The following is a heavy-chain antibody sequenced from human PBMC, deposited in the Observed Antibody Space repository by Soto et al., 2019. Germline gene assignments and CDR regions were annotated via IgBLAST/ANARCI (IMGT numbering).Heavy chain of an antibody. CDR2: IYYSGST. Sequence: SQTLSLTCTVSGGSISSSSYYWGWIRQPPGKGLEWIGSIYYSGSTYYNPSLKSRVTISVDTSKNQFSLKLSSVTAADTAVYYCALYYYDSSGYYYRGGLDYWGQGTLVTVSS. CDR1: GGSISSSSYY. CDR3: ALYYYDSSGYYYRGGLDY. J-gene: IGHJ4*02. D-gene: IGHD3-22*01. V-gene: IGHV4-39*01.